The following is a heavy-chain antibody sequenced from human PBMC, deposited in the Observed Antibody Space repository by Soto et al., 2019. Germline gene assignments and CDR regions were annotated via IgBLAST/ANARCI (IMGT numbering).Heavy chain of an antibody. J-gene: IGHJ6*02. D-gene: IGHD6-6*01. CDR3: ARQGRYSSSYYYGMDV. Sequence: GESLKISCKGSGYSFTIYWISWVRQMPGKGLEWMGRIDPSDSYTNYSPSFQGHVTISADKSISTAYLQWSSLKASDTAMYYCARQGRYSSSYYYGMDVWGQGTTVTVSS. V-gene: IGHV5-10-1*01. CDR2: IDPSDSYT. CDR1: GYSFTIYW.